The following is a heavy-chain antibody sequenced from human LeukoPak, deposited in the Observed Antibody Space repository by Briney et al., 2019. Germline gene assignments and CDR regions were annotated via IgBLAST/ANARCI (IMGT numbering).Heavy chain of an antibody. V-gene: IGHV1-69*13. J-gene: IGHJ6*04. CDR2: IIPIFGTA. Sequence: SVKVSCKASGGTFISYAISWVRQAPGQGLEWMGGIIPIFGTANYAQKFQGRVTITADESTSTAYMELSSLRSEDTAVYYCARGFDFWSGFSDVWGKGTTVTVSS. CDR1: GGTFISYA. CDR3: ARGFDFWSGFSDV. D-gene: IGHD3-3*01.